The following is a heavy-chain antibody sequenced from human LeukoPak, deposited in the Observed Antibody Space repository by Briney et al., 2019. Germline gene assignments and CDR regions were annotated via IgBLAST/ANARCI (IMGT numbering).Heavy chain of an antibody. J-gene: IGHJ4*02. Sequence: PGGSLRLSCAASGFTFSSYAMSWVRQAPGKGLEWVSAISGSGGSTYYADSVKGRFTISRDNSKNTLYLQMNSLRAEDTAVYYCAKVLRMTTVKYNDYWGQGTLVTVSS. CDR3: AKVLRMTTVKYNDY. CDR1: GFTFSSYA. D-gene: IGHD4-11*01. V-gene: IGHV3-23*01. CDR2: ISGSGGST.